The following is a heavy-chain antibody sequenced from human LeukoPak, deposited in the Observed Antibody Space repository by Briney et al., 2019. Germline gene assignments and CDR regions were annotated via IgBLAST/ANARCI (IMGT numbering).Heavy chain of an antibody. CDR2: ISYDGSNK. V-gene: IGHV3-30*18. D-gene: IGHD4-17*01. CDR3: ANPPHYGDFYYFDY. Sequence: GGSLRLSCAASGFTFSSYGMHWVRQAPGKGLEWVAVISYDGSNKYYADSVKGRFSISRDNSKNTLYLQMNSLRAEDTAVYYCANPPHYGDFYYFDYWGQGTRVTVPS. J-gene: IGHJ4*02. CDR1: GFTFSSYG.